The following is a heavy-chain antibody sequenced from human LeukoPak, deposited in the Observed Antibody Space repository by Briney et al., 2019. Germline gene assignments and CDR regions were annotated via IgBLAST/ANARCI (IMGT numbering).Heavy chain of an antibody. D-gene: IGHD3-9*01. CDR3: ARLTRVDY. J-gene: IGHJ4*02. V-gene: IGHV4-34*01. Sequence: SETLSLTCAVYGGSFSGYYWSWIRQPPGKGLEWIGEINHSGSTNYNPSLKSRVTISVDTSKIQFSLKLSSVTAADTVVYYCARLTRVDYWGKGTLVTVSS. CDR2: INHSGST. CDR1: GGSFSGYY.